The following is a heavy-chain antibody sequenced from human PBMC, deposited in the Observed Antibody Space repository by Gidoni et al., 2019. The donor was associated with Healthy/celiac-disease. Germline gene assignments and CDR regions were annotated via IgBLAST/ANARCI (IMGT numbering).Heavy chain of an antibody. CDR3: AKDASGWFDY. Sequence: EVQLLESGGGLVQPGGYLRLSCATSGFTFSSYAMSWVRQAPGMGLEWVSAISGSGGSTYYADSVEGRFTISRDNSKNTLYLQMNSLRAEDTAVYYCAKDASGWFDYWGQGTLVTVSS. D-gene: IGHD6-19*01. CDR1: GFTFSSYA. V-gene: IGHV3-23*01. J-gene: IGHJ4*02. CDR2: ISGSGGST.